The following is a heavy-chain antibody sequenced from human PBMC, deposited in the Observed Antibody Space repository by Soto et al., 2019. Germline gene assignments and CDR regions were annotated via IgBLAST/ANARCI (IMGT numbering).Heavy chain of an antibody. CDR2: ISWDGGST. V-gene: IGHV3-43*01. CDR1: GFTFDDYT. CDR3: AKAGWGATNSFVDY. Sequence: GGSLRLSCAASGFTFDDYTMHWVRQAPGKGLEWVSLISWDGGSTYYADSVKGRFTISRDNSKNSLYLQMNSLRTEDTTLYYCAKAGWGATNSFVDYWGQGTLVTVS. D-gene: IGHD5-12*01. J-gene: IGHJ4*02.